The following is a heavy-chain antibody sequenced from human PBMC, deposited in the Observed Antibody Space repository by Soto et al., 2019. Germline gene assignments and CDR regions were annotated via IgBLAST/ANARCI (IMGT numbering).Heavy chain of an antibody. CDR1: GFTFSSYA. Sequence: GGSLRLSCAASGFTFSSYAMSWVRQAPGKGLEWVSAISGSGGSTYYADSVKGRFTISRDNSKNTLYLQMNSLRAEDTAVYYCAIAGTMVRGVIIDYFDYWGQGTLVTVSS. D-gene: IGHD3-10*01. V-gene: IGHV3-23*01. CDR2: ISGSGGST. CDR3: AIAGTMVRGVIIDYFDY. J-gene: IGHJ4*02.